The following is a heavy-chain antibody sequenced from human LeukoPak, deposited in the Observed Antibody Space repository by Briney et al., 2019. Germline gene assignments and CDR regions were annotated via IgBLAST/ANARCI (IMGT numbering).Heavy chain of an antibody. CDR3: ATVYGGNSVGMDV. Sequence: ASVEVSCKASGGTFSSYAISWVRQAPGQGLEWMGRIIPILGIANYAQKFQGRVTITADKSTSTAYMELSSLRSEDTAVYYCATVYGGNSVGMDVWGQGTTVTVSS. V-gene: IGHV1-69*04. D-gene: IGHD4-23*01. J-gene: IGHJ6*02. CDR1: GGTFSSYA. CDR2: IIPILGIA.